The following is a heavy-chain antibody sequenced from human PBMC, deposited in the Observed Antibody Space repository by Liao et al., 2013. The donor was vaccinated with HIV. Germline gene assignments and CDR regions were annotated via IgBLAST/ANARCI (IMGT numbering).Heavy chain of an antibody. CDR1: GGSINSVNSY. Sequence: QVHLQESGPGLVKPSQTLSLTCSVSGGSINSVNSYWTWIRQPAGKGLEWIGHLHSSGRTNYNPSLRGRVTISADTSKSQFSLKLTSVTAADMAVYYCARGALWFGDQNWFDPWGQGTLVTVSS. J-gene: IGHJ5*02. D-gene: IGHD3-10*01. CDR2: LHSSGRT. V-gene: IGHV4-61*02. CDR3: ARGALWFGDQNWFDP.